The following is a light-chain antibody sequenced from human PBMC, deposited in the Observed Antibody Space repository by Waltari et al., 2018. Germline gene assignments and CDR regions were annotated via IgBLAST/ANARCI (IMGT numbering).Light chain of an antibody. J-gene: IGLJ3*02. CDR1: NSGSKS. CDR3: QVWDSSSDHWV. Sequence: SYVLTQPPSVSVAPGKTARITCGGNNSGSKSVHWYQQKPGQAPVLVIYDDRARPSGIPERFSGSNSGNTATLTISRVEAGDEADYYCQVWDSSSDHWVFGGGTKLTVL. V-gene: IGLV3-21*04. CDR2: DDR.